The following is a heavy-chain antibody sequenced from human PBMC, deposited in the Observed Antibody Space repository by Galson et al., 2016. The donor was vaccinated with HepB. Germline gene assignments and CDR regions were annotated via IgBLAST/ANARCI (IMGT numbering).Heavy chain of an antibody. J-gene: IGHJ4*02. V-gene: IGHV3-53*01. CDR1: GFTVSSNY. CDR2: IFSAGTT. D-gene: IGHD1-26*01. Sequence: SLRLSCAASGFTVSSNYLSWVRQAPGKGLEWVSVIFSAGTTYYADSVKGRFTISRDNSKNTLYLQMNSLRAEDTAVYYCAIDSGSVSFDYWGQGTLVTVSS. CDR3: AIDSGSVSFDY.